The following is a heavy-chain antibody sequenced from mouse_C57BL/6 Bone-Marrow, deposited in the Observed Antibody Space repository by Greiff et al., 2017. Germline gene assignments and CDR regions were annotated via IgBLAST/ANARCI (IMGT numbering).Heavy chain of an antibody. V-gene: IGHV1-81*01. CDR2: IYPRSGNT. CDR1: GYTFTSYG. CDR3: GSNYSYAMDY. Sequence: QVQLKESGAELARPGASVKLSCKASGYTFTSYGISWVKQRTGQGLEWIGEIYPRSGNTYYNEKFKGKATLTADKSSSTAYMELRSLTSEDSAVYFCGSNYSYAMDYWGQGTSVTVSS. J-gene: IGHJ4*01. D-gene: IGHD2-5*01.